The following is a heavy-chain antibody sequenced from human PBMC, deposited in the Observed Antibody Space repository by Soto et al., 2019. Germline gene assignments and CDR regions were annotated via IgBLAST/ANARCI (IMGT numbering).Heavy chain of an antibody. D-gene: IGHD3-22*01. CDR2: ISAYNGNT. Sequence: ASVKVSCKASGYTFTSYGISWVRQAPGQGLEWMGWISAYNGNTNYAQKLQGRVTMTTDTSTSTAYMELRSLRSDDTAVYYCARGGEYYYDSSGYYPYSFDSCGQGTMVTVSS. CDR1: GYTFTSYG. CDR3: ARGGEYYYDSSGYYPYSFDS. J-gene: IGHJ3*02. V-gene: IGHV1-18*01.